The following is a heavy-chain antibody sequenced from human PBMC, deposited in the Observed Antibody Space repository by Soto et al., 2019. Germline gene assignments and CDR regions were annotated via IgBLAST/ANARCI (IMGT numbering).Heavy chain of an antibody. D-gene: IGHD4-17*01. J-gene: IGHJ6*03. CDR3: ARVGTVTTYFDYYYYYYMDV. Sequence: ASVKVSCKASGYTFTSYDINWVRQATGQGLEWMGWMNPNSGNTGYAQKFQGRVTMTRNTSISTAYMELSSLRSEDTAVYYCARVGTVTTYFDYYYYYYMDVWGKGTTVTVSS. CDR1: GYTFTSYD. V-gene: IGHV1-8*01. CDR2: MNPNSGNT.